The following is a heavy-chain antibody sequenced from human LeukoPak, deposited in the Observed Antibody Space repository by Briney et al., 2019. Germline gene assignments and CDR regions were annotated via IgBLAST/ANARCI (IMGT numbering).Heavy chain of an antibody. J-gene: IGHJ5*02. V-gene: IGHV3-53*04. CDR2: IYSGGST. D-gene: IGHD2-8*01. CDR1: GFTFSNYG. CDR3: ARVVRTKFDP. Sequence: PGGSLRLSCAASGFTFSNYGIHWVRQAPGKGLEWVSVIYSGGSTYYADSVKGRFTISRHNSKNTLYLQMNSLRAEDTAVYYCARVVRTKFDPWGQGTLVTVSS.